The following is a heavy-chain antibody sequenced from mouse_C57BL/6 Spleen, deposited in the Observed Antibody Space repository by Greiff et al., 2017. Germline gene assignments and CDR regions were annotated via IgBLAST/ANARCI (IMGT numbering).Heavy chain of an antibody. J-gene: IGHJ3*01. CDR3: ARGRRGFAY. CDR2: IYPSDSET. Sequence: QVQLQQPGAELVRPGSSVKLSCKASGYTFTSYWMDWVKQRPGQGLEWIGNIYPSDSETRYNQKFKDKATLTVDKSSSTAYMQLSSLTSEDSAVYYGARGRRGFAYWGQGTLVTVSA. CDR1: GYTFTSYW. V-gene: IGHV1-61*01.